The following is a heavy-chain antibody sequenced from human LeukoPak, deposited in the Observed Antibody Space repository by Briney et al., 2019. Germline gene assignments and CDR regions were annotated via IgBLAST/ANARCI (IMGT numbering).Heavy chain of an antibody. Sequence: GESLKISCAASGFTFSGSAMHWVRQASGKGLEWVGRIRSKANSYATAYAASVKGRFTISRDDSKNTAYLQMNSLKTEDTAVYYCTLILATASDTDYWGQGTLVTVSS. J-gene: IGHJ4*02. CDR2: IRSKANSYAT. D-gene: IGHD2-21*02. CDR1: GFTFSGSA. V-gene: IGHV3-73*01. CDR3: TLILATASDTDY.